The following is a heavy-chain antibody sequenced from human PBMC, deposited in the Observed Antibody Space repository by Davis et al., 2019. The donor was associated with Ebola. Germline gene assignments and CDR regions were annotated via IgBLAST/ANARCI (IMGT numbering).Heavy chain of an antibody. V-gene: IGHV3-73*01. D-gene: IGHD6-19*01. Sequence: GGSLRLSCAASGFSFSDTAIHWVRQASGKGLEWLGRIRSQANNYATLYTTSVKGRFTISRDDSENTAYLEMNSLRTEDTAVYYCTGEEVAGETYKYYMAVWGKGTSVTVSS. CDR3: TGEEVAGETYKYYMAV. CDR2: IRSQANNYAT. J-gene: IGHJ6*03. CDR1: GFSFSDTA.